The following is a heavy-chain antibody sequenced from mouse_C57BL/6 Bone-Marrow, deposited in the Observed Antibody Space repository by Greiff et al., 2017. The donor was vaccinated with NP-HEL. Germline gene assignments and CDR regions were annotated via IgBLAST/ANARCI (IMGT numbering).Heavy chain of an antibody. CDR1: GYTFTGYW. V-gene: IGHV1-9*01. CDR3: AREGYYGFSYWYVDV. Sequence: VQLQQSGAELMKPGASVKLSCKATGYTFTGYWIEWVKQRPGHGLEWIGEILPGSGSTNYNEKFKGKATFTADPSSNTAYMQLSSLTTEDSSIYYLAREGYYGFSYWYVDVGGTGTTVTVSS. D-gene: IGHD1-1*01. CDR2: ILPGSGST. J-gene: IGHJ1*03.